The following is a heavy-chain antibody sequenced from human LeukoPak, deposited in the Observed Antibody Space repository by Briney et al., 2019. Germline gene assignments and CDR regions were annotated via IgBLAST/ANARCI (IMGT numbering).Heavy chain of an antibody. J-gene: IGHJ6*04. V-gene: IGHV3-21*01. CDR1: GFTFSSYS. CDR2: ISSSSSYI. CDR3: AREPDLIPMDV. D-gene: IGHD2-2*01. Sequence: GGSLRLSCAASGFTFSSYSMNWVRQAPGKGLEWVSSISSSSSYIYYADLVKGRFTISRDNAKNSLYLQMNSLRAEDTAVYYCAREPDLIPMDVWGKGTTVTVSS.